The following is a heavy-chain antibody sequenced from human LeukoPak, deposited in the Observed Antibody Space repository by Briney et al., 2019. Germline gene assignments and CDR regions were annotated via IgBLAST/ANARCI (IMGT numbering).Heavy chain of an antibody. CDR1: GFTLGSYS. J-gene: IGHJ4*02. CDR3: ARGSRAYSYYFDY. D-gene: IGHD2-21*01. Sequence: GGSLRLSCAASGFTLGSYSMNWVRQAPGKGLEWLSYIGTSSSTTYYADSVKGRFTISRDNAKNSLYLQMNSLRDEDTALYYCARGSRAYSYYFDYWGQGTLVTVSS. CDR2: IGTSSSTT. V-gene: IGHV3-48*02.